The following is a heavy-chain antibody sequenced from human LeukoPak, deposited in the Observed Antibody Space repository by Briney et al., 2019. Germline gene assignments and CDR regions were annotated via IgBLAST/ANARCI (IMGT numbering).Heavy chain of an antibody. CDR1: GGSFSGYY. Sequence: SETLSLTCAVYGGSFSGYYWSWIRQPPGKGLEWIGEINHSGSTNYNPSLKSRVTISVDTSKNQFSLKLSSVTAAETAVYYCARGGLRYFDWLPSMDVWGQGTTVTVSS. CDR3: ARGGLRYFDWLPSMDV. J-gene: IGHJ6*02. D-gene: IGHD3-9*01. V-gene: IGHV4-34*01. CDR2: INHSGST.